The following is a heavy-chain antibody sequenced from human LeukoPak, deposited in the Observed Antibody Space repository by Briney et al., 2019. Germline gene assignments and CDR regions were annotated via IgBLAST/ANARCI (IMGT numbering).Heavy chain of an antibody. CDR1: GGYISTTSYY. CDR3: ARGPGGTTDNFDY. V-gene: IGHV4-39*07. Sequence: SETLSLTCTVSGGYISTTSYYWGWIRQSPGMGLECLGYMYSRGSTFDNPSLKSRVTISVDISKNQFSLRLTSMTAADTAIYYCARGPGGTTDNFDYWGQGTLVTVSS. CDR2: MYSRGST. J-gene: IGHJ4*02. D-gene: IGHD4-17*01.